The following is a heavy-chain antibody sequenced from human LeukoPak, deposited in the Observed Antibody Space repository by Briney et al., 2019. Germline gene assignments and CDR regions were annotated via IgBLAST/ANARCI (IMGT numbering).Heavy chain of an antibody. D-gene: IGHD4-11*01. CDR1: GYSFTSYW. Sequence: GESLKISCKGSGYSFTSYWIGWVRQMPGKGPEWMGIIYPGDSDTRYSPSFQGQVTISADKSISTAYLQWSSLKASDTATYYCARGTTVTAYYYYGMDVWGQGTTVTVSS. CDR3: ARGTTVTAYYYYGMDV. V-gene: IGHV5-51*01. J-gene: IGHJ6*02. CDR2: IYPGDSDT.